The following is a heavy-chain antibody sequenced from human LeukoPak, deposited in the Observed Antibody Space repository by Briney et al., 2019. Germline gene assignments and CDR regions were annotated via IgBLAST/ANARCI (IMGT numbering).Heavy chain of an antibody. D-gene: IGHD2-15*01. CDR3: AKDRAGGYCCGGSCSRIYYYYGMDV. CDR1: GFTFSSYA. CDR2: ISGSGGST. Sequence: GGSLRLSCAASGFTFSSYAMSWVRQAPGKGLEWVSAISGSGGSTYYADSVKGRFTISRDNSKNTLYLQMNSLRAEDTAVYYCAKDRAGGYCCGGSCSRIYYYYGMDVWGKGTTVTVSS. V-gene: IGHV3-23*01. J-gene: IGHJ6*04.